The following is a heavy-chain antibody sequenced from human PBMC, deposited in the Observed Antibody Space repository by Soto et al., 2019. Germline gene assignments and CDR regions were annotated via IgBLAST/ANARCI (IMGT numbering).Heavy chain of an antibody. V-gene: IGHV4-4*07. CDR3: ARGPRGYVYYHGMDV. Sequence: KPSETLSLTCTVSGGSISSYYCSWIRQSAGKGLEWIGRIDTSGTTNYNPSLKSRVTMSVDASKNQFSLNLSSVTAADKAVYYCARGPRGYVYYHGMDVWGQGTTVTVSS. J-gene: IGHJ6*02. D-gene: IGHD3-10*01. CDR1: GGSISSYY. CDR2: IDTSGTT.